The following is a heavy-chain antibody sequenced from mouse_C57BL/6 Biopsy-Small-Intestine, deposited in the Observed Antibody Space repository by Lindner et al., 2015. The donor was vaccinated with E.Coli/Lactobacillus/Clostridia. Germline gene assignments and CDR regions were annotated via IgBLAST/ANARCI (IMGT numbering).Heavy chain of an antibody. Sequence: SVKVSCKASGGTFNNSAVSWVRQAPGQGLEWMGGIIFIFGTPNYAQRFQGRLTIVADDSAGTSYMELSSLRSEDTAIYYCASGVDVWGQGTAVTVSS. J-gene: IGHJ1*01. CDR3: ASGVDV. V-gene: IGHV1S26*01. CDR2: IIFIFGTP. CDR1: GGTFNNSA.